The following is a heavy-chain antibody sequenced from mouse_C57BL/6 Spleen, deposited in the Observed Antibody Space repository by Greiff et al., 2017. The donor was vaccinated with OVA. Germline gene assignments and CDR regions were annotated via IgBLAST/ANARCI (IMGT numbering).Heavy chain of an antibody. J-gene: IGHJ2*01. V-gene: IGHV1-69*01. D-gene: IGHD1-1*01. CDR2: IDPSDSYT. CDR1: GYTFTSYW. CDR3: ARRYYGSSLDY. Sequence: VQLQQPGAELVMPGASVKLSCKASGYTFTSYWIHWVKQRPGQGLEWIGEIDPSDSYTNYNQKFKGKSTLTVDKSSSTAYMQLSSLTSEDSAVYYCARRYYGSSLDYWGQGTTLTVSS.